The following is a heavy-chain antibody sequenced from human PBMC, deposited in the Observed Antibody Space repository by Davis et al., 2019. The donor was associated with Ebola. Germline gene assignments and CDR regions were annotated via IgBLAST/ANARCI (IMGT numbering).Heavy chain of an antibody. CDR3: ARESVGLDY. D-gene: IGHD3-3*01. Sequence: GESLKISCAASGFTVSRNYMSWVRQAPGKGLEWVSVVYIGGNTYYADSVKGRFTISRDNAKNSLYLQMNSLRAEDTAVYYCARESVGLDYWGQGTLVTVSS. V-gene: IGHV3-53*01. J-gene: IGHJ4*02. CDR2: VYIGGNT. CDR1: GFTVSRNY.